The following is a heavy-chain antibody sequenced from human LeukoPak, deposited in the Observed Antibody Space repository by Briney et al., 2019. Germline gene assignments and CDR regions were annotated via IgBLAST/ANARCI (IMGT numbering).Heavy chain of an antibody. J-gene: IGHJ3*02. CDR1: GGSISSYY. Sequence: SETLSLTCTVSGGSISSYYWGWIRQPLGKGLEWIGSIYYSGSTYYNPSLKSRVTISVDTSKNQFSLKLSSVTAADTAVYYCARVCGHYYDSSGYYYDAFDIWGQGTMVTVSS. CDR3: ARVCGHYYDSSGYYYDAFDI. V-gene: IGHV4-39*07. CDR2: IYYSGST. D-gene: IGHD3-22*01.